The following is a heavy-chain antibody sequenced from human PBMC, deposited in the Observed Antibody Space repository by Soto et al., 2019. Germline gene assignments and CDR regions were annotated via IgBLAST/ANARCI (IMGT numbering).Heavy chain of an antibody. V-gene: IGHV4-34*01. J-gene: IGHJ4*01. Sequence: PSETPSLNCAFYVGSFSGYYWSWIRQPPGKGLDLIGEINHSGSTNYNPSLKSRVTISVDTSKNQFSLKLSSVTAADTAVYYCAGSPVVTAIRDERTRGREFDYWGHGTMVTVSS. CDR1: VGSFSGYY. D-gene: IGHD1-1*01. CDR2: INHSGST. CDR3: AGSPVVTAIRDERTRGREFDY.